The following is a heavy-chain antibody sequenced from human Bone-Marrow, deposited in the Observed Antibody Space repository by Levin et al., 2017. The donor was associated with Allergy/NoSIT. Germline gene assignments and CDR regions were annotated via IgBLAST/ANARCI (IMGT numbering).Heavy chain of an antibody. CDR1: GNTFSNYG. CDR3: ARGRRSCSGGSCYYHYYYGMDV. V-gene: IGHV3-33*01. D-gene: IGHD2-15*01. J-gene: IGHJ6*02. Sequence: GSLRLSCKASGNTFSNYGMHWVRQAPGKGLEWVAVIWYDGSNKYYADSVKGQFTISRDNSKNSLYLQMNSLRAEDTAVYYCARGRRSCSGGSCYYHYYYGMDVWGQGTTVTVSS. CDR2: IWYDGSNK.